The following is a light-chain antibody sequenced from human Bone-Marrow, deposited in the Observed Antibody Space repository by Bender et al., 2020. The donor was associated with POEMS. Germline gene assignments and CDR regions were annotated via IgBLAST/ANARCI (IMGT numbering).Light chain of an antibody. CDR1: SSDVGGYNY. Sequence: QSALTQPASVAGSPGQSITISCTGSSSDVGGYNYVSWYQQHPGKAPKLMIYEVSKRPSGVSNRFSGSKSGDTASLTISGLQAEDEADYYCCSYAGNWVFGGGTKLTVL. CDR3: CSYAGNWV. CDR2: EVS. J-gene: IGLJ3*02. V-gene: IGLV2-23*02.